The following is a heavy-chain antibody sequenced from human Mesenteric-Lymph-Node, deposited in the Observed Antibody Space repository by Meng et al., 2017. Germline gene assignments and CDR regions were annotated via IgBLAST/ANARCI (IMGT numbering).Heavy chain of an antibody. Sequence: GSLRLSCNVSGGSVSSASYYWSWIRQPPGKGLEWIGLIHYSGSRNYNPSLKSRVTMSVDTSKNQVSLRLTSVTAADTAVYYCARFYGSGTFEVHDYWGQGTLVTVSS. D-gene: IGHD3-10*01. CDR3: ARFYGSGTFEVHDY. J-gene: IGHJ4*02. CDR2: IHYSGSR. V-gene: IGHV4-61*01. CDR1: GGSVSSASYY.